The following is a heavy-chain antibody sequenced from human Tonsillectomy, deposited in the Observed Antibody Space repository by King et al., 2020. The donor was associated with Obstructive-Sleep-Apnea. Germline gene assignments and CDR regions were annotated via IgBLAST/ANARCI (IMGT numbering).Heavy chain of an antibody. CDR2: IDPSDSET. CDR3: ARGYSYGYGNYGMDV. Sequence: VQLVESGAEVKKPGESLRISCKGSGYRFSSYWISWVRQMPGKGLEWMGRIDPSDSETQYSPSFQGHVTISADRSISTAYLQWSSLKASDIAMYYCARGYSYGYGNYGMDVWGQGTTVTVSS. J-gene: IGHJ6*02. V-gene: IGHV5-10-1*03. CDR1: GYRFSSYW. D-gene: IGHD5-18*01.